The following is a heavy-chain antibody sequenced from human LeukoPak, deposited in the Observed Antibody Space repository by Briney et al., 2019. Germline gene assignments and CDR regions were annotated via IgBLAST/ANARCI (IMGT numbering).Heavy chain of an antibody. CDR1: EFTFSSYA. CDR3: ARELGRNTDY. CDR2: ISGSGGST. D-gene: IGHD1-14*01. Sequence: GGSLRLSCAASEFTFSSYAMSWVRQAPGKGLEWVSTISGSGGSTFYADSVKGRFTISRDNSKNTLYLQMNSLRAEDTAVYYCARELGRNTDYWGQGTLVTVSS. V-gene: IGHV3-23*01. J-gene: IGHJ4*02.